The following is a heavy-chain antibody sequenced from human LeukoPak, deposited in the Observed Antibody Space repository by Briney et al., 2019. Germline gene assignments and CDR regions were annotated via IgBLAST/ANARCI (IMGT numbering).Heavy chain of an antibody. V-gene: IGHV1-46*01. CDR3: ARDGGGRFGELLRAYYYYGMDV. CDR2: INPSGGST. J-gene: IGHJ6*02. Sequence: ASVKVSCKASGYTFTSYYMHWVRQAPGQGLEWMGIINPSGGSTSYAQKFQGRVTMTRDTSTSTVYMELSSLRSEDTAVYYCARDGGGRFGELLRAYYYYGMDVWGQGTTVTVSS. CDR1: GYTFTSYY. D-gene: IGHD3-10*01.